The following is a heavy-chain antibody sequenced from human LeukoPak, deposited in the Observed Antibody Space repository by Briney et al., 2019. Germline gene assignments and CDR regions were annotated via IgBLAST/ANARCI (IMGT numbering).Heavy chain of an antibody. D-gene: IGHD3-22*01. V-gene: IGHV1-24*01. J-gene: IGHJ5*02. CDR1: GYTLTELS. CDR3: ATENYYDSSGYSRPGWFDP. CDR2: FDPEDGET. Sequence: ASVKVSCKVSGYTLTELSMHWVRQAPGKGLEWMGGFDPEDGETIYAQKFQGRVTMTEDTSTDTAYVELSSLRSEDTAVYYCATENYYDSSGYSRPGWFDPWGQGTLVTVSS.